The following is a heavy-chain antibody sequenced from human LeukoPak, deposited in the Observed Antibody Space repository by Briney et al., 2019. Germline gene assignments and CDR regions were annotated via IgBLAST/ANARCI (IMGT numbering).Heavy chain of an antibody. CDR1: GYTFTGYY. D-gene: IGHD3-3*01. J-gene: IGHJ6*03. CDR3: AKAGYDFWSGYSPLYYMDV. CDR2: INPNSGGT. Sequence: ASVKVSCKASGYTFTGYYMHWVRQAPGQGLEWMGWINPNSGGTNYAQKFQGRVTMTRDTSISTAYMELSRLRSDDTAVYYCAKAGYDFWSGYSPLYYMDVWGKGTTVTVSS. V-gene: IGHV1-2*02.